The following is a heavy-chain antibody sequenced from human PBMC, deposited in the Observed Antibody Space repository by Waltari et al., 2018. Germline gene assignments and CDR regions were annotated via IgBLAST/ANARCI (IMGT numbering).Heavy chain of an antibody. Sequence: QVQLVHTGSELRKPGASVTVSCKASGYSFTSYAIHWVRQAPGQGLEWMGWVSTHTANPGYGQGFRRRLFCSLDTSVNTAYLQINSLKADDTAVYYCARDSGNVYYKLDLGQGTLVTVSS. CDR2: VSTHTANP. CDR3: ARDSGNVYYKLD. CDR1: GYSFTSYA. J-gene: IGHJ4*02. V-gene: IGHV7-4-1*02. D-gene: IGHD5-12*01.